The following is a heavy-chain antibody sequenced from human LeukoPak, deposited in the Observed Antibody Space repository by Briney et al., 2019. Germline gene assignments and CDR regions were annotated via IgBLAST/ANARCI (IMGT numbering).Heavy chain of an antibody. J-gene: IGHJ4*02. V-gene: IGHV1-46*01. CDR1: GYTFTSYY. CDR3: ARDTHYSGGSCYSFDY. D-gene: IGHD2-15*01. Sequence: ASVKVSCKASGYTFTSYYMHWVRQAPGQGLEWMGIINPSVGSTTYAQKFQGRVTMTRDTSTSTVYMELSSLRSEDTAVYYCARDTHYSGGSCYSFDYWGQGTLVTVSS. CDR2: INPSVGST.